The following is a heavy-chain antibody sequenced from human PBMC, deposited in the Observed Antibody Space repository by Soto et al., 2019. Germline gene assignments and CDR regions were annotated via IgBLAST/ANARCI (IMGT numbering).Heavy chain of an antibody. D-gene: IGHD2-2*02. Sequence: QVQLVESGGGVVQPGTSLRLSCAASGFTFSRHGMHWVRQAPGKGLEWVAIIWYDGSNKYHADSVKGRFTISRDNSKNTLYLQMNSLRVEDTAVYYCARAQIPGNQSSDAFDVWGQGTMVSVSS. V-gene: IGHV3-33*01. CDR2: IWYDGSNK. CDR1: GFTFSRHG. CDR3: ARAQIPGNQSSDAFDV. J-gene: IGHJ3*01.